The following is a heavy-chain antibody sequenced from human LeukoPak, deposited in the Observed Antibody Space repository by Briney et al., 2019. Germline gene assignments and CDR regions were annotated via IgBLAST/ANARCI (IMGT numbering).Heavy chain of an antibody. D-gene: IGHD5-24*01. CDR3: ARLGWLQSYYFDY. J-gene: IGHJ4*02. Sequence: PSETLSLTCTVSGGSISSGSYYWSWIRQPAGKGLEWIGRIYTSGSTNYNPSLKSRVTISVDTSKNQFSLKLSSVTAADTAVYYCARLGWLQSYYFDYWGQGTLVTVSS. V-gene: IGHV4-61*02. CDR2: IYTSGST. CDR1: GGSISSGSYY.